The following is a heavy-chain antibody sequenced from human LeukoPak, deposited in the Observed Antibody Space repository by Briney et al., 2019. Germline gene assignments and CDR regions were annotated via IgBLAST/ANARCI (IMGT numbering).Heavy chain of an antibody. D-gene: IGHD3-22*01. Sequence: GGSLRLSCAASGFTVSSNYMSWVRQAPGKGLEWVSVIYSGGSTYYADSVKGRFTISRDNSKNTLYLQMNSLRAEDTAVYYCARVDSSGYQLAYYYYMDVWGKGTTVTISS. J-gene: IGHJ6*03. CDR3: ARVDSSGYQLAYYYYMDV. CDR1: GFTVSSNY. CDR2: IYSGGST. V-gene: IGHV3-53*01.